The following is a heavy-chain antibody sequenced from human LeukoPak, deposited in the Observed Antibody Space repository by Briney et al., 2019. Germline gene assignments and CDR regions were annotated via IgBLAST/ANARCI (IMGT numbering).Heavy chain of an antibody. CDR1: GFTFNSYA. Sequence: GGSLRLSCAASGFTFNSYAMSWVRQTPGKGLEWVSAISSSGAATYYADSVKGRFTISRDNSRNTEYLQMNSLRAEDTAVYYWARGLGNWKSGSYHMDYWGQGSVVHVSS. CDR2: ISSSGAAT. V-gene: IGHV3-23*01. CDR3: ARGLGNWKSGSYHMDY. J-gene: IGHJ4*02. D-gene: IGHD1-26*01.